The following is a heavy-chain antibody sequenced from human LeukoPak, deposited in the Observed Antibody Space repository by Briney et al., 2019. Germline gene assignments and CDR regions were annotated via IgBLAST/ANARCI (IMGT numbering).Heavy chain of an antibody. CDR3: ARRYSGSYWGYDY. D-gene: IGHD1-26*01. Sequence: SETLSLTCTVSGGSISGYYWGWIRQPPGKGLEWIGYIYYSGSTNYNPSLKSRVTISVDTSKNQFSLKLNSVTAADTAVYYCARRYSGSYWGYDYWGQGTLVTVSS. J-gene: IGHJ4*02. V-gene: IGHV4-59*01. CDR1: GGSISGYY. CDR2: IYYSGST.